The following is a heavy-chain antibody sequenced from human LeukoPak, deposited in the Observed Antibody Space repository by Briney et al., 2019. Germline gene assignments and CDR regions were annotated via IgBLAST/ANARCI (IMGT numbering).Heavy chain of an antibody. J-gene: IGHJ6*04. CDR3: ARRIAASRTYYYYYGMDV. CDR2: INHSGST. CDR1: GGSLSGYY. D-gene: IGHD6-13*01. V-gene: IGHV4-34*01. Sequence: SETLSLTCAVYGGSLSGYYWSWIRQPPGKGLEWIGEINHSGSTDYNPSLKSRVTISVDTSKNQFSLKLSSVTAADTAVYYCARRIAASRTYYYYYGMDVWGKGTTVTVSS.